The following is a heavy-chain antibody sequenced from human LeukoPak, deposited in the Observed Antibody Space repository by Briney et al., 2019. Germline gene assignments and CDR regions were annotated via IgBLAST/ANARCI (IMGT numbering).Heavy chain of an antibody. CDR2: IFYSGST. V-gene: IGHV4-34*12. Sequence: PSETLSLTCAVYGASFSDHYWIWIRQSPGKGLEWIGNIFYSGSTYYSPSLKSRVTISLDTSRNQFSLKLNSVTAADTAVYYCAKSNGYGLVDIWGQGTMVTVSS. CDR3: AKSNGYGLVDI. CDR1: GASFSDHY. D-gene: IGHD3-10*01. J-gene: IGHJ3*02.